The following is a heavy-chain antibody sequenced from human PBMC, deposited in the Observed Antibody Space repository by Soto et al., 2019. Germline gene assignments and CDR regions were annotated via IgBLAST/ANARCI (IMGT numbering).Heavy chain of an antibody. CDR1: GGSISSYY. D-gene: IGHD6-13*01. V-gene: IGHV4-59*01. J-gene: IGHJ4*02. CDR2: IYYSGST. Sequence: SETLSLTCTVSGGSISSYYWSWIRQPPGKGLEWIGYIYYSGSTNYNPSLKSRVTISVDTSKKQFSLKLSSVTAADTAVYYCAITNKVAATRTVIDSWGQGTLVTVSS. CDR3: AITNKVAATRTVIDS.